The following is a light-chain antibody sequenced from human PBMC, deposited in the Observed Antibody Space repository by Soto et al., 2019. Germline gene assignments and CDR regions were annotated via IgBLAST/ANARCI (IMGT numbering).Light chain of an antibody. CDR3: QQSYSTPQNT. CDR2: AAS. CDR1: QRISSY. J-gene: IGKJ2*01. V-gene: IGKV1-39*01. Sequence: DIQMTQSPSSLSASVGDRVTITCRASQRISSYLNWYQQKPGKAPKLLIYAASSLQGGVTSRFSGSGSGTDFTLTISSLQPEDFATYYCQQSYSTPQNTFGQGTKLEIK.